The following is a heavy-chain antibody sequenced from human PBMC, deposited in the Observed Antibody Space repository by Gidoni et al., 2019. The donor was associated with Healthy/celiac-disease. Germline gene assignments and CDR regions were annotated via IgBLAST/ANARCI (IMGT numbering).Heavy chain of an antibody. CDR3: ARDTSGSPELIDY. CDR1: GFTFSSYA. J-gene: IGHJ4*02. V-gene: IGHV3-30-3*01. CDR2: ISYDGSNK. D-gene: IGHD1-26*01. Sequence: QVQLVESGGGVVPPGRSLRLSCAASGFTFSSYAMHWVRQAPGKGLEWVAVISYDGSNKYYADSVKGRFTISRDNSKNTLYLQMNSLRAEDTAVYYCARDTSGSPELIDYWGQGTLVTVSS.